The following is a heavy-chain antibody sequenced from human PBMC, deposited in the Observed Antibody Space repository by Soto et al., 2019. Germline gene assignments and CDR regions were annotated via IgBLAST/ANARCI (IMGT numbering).Heavy chain of an antibody. Sequence: QVQLQESGPGLVKPSGTLSLTCAVSGGSISSSNWWSCVRQPPGKGLEWIGEIYHSGSTNYNPSLKSRVTISVDKSKNQFSLKLSSVPAADTAVYYCARDKRGYSYGSYFDYWGQGTLVTVSS. CDR1: GGSISSSNW. D-gene: IGHD5-18*01. V-gene: IGHV4-4*02. CDR2: IYHSGST. J-gene: IGHJ4*02. CDR3: ARDKRGYSYGSYFDY.